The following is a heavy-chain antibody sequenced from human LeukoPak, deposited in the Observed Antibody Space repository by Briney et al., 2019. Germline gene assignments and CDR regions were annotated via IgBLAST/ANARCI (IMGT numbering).Heavy chain of an antibody. CDR2: IDHSGST. CDR3: ARPHLGRAFGI. D-gene: IGHD3-16*01. J-gene: IGHJ3*02. V-gene: IGHV4-34*01. Sequence: PSETLSLTCAVYGGSFSGDYWNWIRQPPGKGLEWIGEIDHSGSTNYNPSLKSRVTISVDTSKNQFSLKLSSVTAADTAVYYCARPHLGRAFGIWGQGTMVTVSS. CDR1: GGSFSGDY.